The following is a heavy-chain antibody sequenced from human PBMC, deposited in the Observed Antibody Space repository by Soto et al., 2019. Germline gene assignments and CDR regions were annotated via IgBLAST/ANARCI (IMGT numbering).Heavy chain of an antibody. CDR1: GFTFSSYS. CDR2: ISSSSSYI. CDR3: ARGYSSSWYYFDY. J-gene: IGHJ4*02. V-gene: IGHV3-21*01. D-gene: IGHD6-13*01. Sequence: GGSLRLSCAASGFTFSSYSMNWVRQAPGKGLEWVSSISSSSSYIYYADSVRGRFTISRDNAKNSLYLQMNSLRAEATAVYYCARGYSSSWYYFDYWGQGTLVTVSS.